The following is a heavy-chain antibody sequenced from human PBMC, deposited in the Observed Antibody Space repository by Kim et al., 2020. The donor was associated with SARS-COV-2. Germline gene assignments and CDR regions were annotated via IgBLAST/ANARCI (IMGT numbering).Heavy chain of an antibody. J-gene: IGHJ6*02. CDR2: ISYDGSNK. CDR3: ARASYSNYYYGMDV. V-gene: IGHV3-30-3*01. CDR1: GFTFSSYA. Sequence: GGSLRLSCAASGFTFSSYAMHWVRQAPGKGLEWVAVISYDGSNKYYADSVKGRFTISRDNSKNTLYLQMNSLRAEDTAVYYCARASYSNYYYGMDVWGQGPTLSVPS. D-gene: IGHD4-4*01.